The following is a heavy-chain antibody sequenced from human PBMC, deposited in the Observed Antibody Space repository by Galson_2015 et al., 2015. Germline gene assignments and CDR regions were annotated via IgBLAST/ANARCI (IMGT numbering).Heavy chain of an antibody. CDR1: GFTVSSNY. D-gene: IGHD3-10*01. V-gene: IGHV3-53*01. J-gene: IGHJ4*02. CDR3: ASLTIA. Sequence: LRLSCAVSGFTVSSNYMTWVRQAPGKGLEWVSVIHNTGNTYYADSVKGRFTISRDNSKNTLYLQMNSLRAEDTAVYHCASLTIAWGQGTLVTVSS. CDR2: IHNTGNT.